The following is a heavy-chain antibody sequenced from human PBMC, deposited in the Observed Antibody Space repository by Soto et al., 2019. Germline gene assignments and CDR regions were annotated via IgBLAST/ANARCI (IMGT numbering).Heavy chain of an antibody. V-gene: IGHV3-21*01. CDR3: ATYCSSTSCRDY. D-gene: IGHD2-2*01. CDR1: VFTFSSYS. CDR2: ISSSSSYI. J-gene: IGHJ4*02. Sequence: GSLRLSCAASVFTFSSYSMNWVRQAPGKGLEWVSSISSSSSYIYYADSVKGRFTISRDNAKNSLYLQMNSLRAEDTAVYYCATYCSSTSCRDYWGQGTLVTVS.